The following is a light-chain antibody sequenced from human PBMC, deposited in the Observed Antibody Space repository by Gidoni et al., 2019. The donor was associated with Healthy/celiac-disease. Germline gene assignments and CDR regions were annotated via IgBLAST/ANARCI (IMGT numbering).Light chain of an antibody. CDR3: QQSYSTPST. J-gene: IGKJ4*01. V-gene: IGKV1-39*01. Sequence: DSQMTQSPSSLSASVGDRVTSTCRASQSSSSYLNWYQQKTRESPKLLIYAASSLQSGVPSRFSGSGSGTDFTLTISSLQPEDFATYYCQQSYSTPSTFGGGTKVEIK. CDR2: AAS. CDR1: QSSSSY.